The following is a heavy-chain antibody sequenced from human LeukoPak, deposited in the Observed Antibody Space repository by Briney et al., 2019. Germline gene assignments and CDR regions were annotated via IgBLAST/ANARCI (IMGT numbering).Heavy chain of an antibody. Sequence: GGSLRLSCAASGFTFSSYSMNWVRQAPGKGLEWVPSISSSSSYIYYADSVKGRFTISRDNAKNSLYLQMNSLRAEDTAVYYCARRFGEDYYYGMDVWGQGTTVTVSS. D-gene: IGHD3-10*01. CDR3: ARRFGEDYYYGMDV. J-gene: IGHJ6*02. CDR1: GFTFSSYS. V-gene: IGHV3-21*01. CDR2: ISSSSSYI.